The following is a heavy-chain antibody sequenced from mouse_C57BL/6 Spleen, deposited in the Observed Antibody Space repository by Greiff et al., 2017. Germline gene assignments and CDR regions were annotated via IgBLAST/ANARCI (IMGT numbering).Heavy chain of an antibody. Sequence: QVQLQQPGAELVKPGASVKLSCKASGYTFTSYWMHWVKQRPGQGLEWIGMIHPNSGSTNYNEKFKSKATLTVDKSSSTAYMQLSSLTSEDSAVYYCARYYGNYVGAMDYWGKGTSVTVSS. D-gene: IGHD2-1*01. V-gene: IGHV1-64*01. CDR2: IHPNSGST. CDR1: GYTFTSYW. CDR3: ARYYGNYVGAMDY. J-gene: IGHJ4*01.